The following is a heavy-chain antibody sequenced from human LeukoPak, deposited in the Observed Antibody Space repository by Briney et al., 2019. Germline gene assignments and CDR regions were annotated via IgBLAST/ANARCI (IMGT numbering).Heavy chain of an antibody. CDR3: ARHYGHYDILTGHYYYYYYMDV. J-gene: IGHJ6*03. Sequence: KPSETLSLTCAVYGGSFSGYYWSWIRQPPGKGLEWIGEINHSGSTNYNPSLKSRVTISVDTSKNQFSLKLSSVTAADTAVYYCARHYGHYDILTGHYYYYYYMDVWGKGTTVTISS. CDR1: GGSFSGYY. D-gene: IGHD3-9*01. CDR2: INHSGST. V-gene: IGHV4-34*01.